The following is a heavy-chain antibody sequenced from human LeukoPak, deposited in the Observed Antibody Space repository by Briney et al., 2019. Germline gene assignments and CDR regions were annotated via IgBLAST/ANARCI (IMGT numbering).Heavy chain of an antibody. CDR2: MNPQSGNT. Sequence: GASVKVSRKASGYTFTNYDNNWVRQAPGQEREGMGWMNPQSGNTGYPQKFQGRVTITRDTSITTAYMEQSSLRSEDTAVYYCARGPNYSNYGSDYYYYMDVWGKGTTVTVSS. CDR1: GYTFTNYD. V-gene: IGHV1-8*03. CDR3: ARGPNYSNYGSDYYYYMDV. J-gene: IGHJ6*03. D-gene: IGHD4-11*01.